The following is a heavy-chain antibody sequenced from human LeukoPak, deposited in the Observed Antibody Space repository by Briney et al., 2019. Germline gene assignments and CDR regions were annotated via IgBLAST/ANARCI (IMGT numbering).Heavy chain of an antibody. J-gene: IGHJ3*02. CDR2: IIPIFGTA. V-gene: IGHV1-69*13. Sequence: SVKVSCKASGGTFSSYAISWVRQAPGQGLEWMGGIIPIFGTANYAQKFQGRVTITADESTSTAYMELSSLRSEDTAVYYCAVYYYDSSGYSRGAFDIWGQGTMVTVSS. CDR3: AVYYYDSSGYSRGAFDI. CDR1: GGTFSSYA. D-gene: IGHD3-22*01.